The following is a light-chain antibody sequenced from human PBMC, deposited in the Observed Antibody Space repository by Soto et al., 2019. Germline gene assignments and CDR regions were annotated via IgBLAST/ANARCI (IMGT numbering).Light chain of an antibody. Sequence: ALQLTQSPSSLSASVGDRVTITCRASQGISSALAWYQQKPGKAPKLLIYDASSLESGFPSRFSGSGSETDFTLTISRLQPEDFATYQCQQFNSYPWTFGHGTKAEIK. J-gene: IGKJ1*01. V-gene: IGKV1-13*02. CDR1: QGISSA. CDR3: QQFNSYPWT. CDR2: DAS.